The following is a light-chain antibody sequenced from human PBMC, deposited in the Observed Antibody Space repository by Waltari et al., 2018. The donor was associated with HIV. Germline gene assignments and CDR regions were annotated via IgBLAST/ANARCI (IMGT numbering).Light chain of an antibody. Sequence: DIQMTQSTSTLSASVGDTVTMTCRASVNIDSWLAWYQQKPGRAPKVLIYKASTLESGVTSRFSGSGSGTEFTLTISSLQADDFATYYCQQYNSDFTFGPGTRVEIK. CDR3: QQYNSDFT. CDR2: KAS. CDR1: VNIDSW. J-gene: IGKJ2*01. V-gene: IGKV1-5*03.